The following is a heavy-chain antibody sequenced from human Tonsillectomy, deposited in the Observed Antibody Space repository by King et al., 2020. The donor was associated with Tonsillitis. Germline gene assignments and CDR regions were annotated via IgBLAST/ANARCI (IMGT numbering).Heavy chain of an antibody. CDR3: ARDYSIHWYFDL. D-gene: IGHD2-15*01. J-gene: IGHJ2*01. CDR1: GFTFSSDG. CDR2: IWYDGSNM. V-gene: IGHV3-33*08. Sequence: HVQLVESGGGVVQPGRSLRLSCAASGFTFSSDGMHWVRQAPGKGLEWVAVIWYDGSNMYYADSVKGRFTISRDNSKKTLYLQMNSPRVEDTAVYYCARDYSIHWYFDLWGRGTLVTVSS.